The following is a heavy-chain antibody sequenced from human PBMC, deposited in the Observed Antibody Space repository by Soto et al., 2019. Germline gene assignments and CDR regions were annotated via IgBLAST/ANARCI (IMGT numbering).Heavy chain of an antibody. J-gene: IGHJ6*02. D-gene: IGHD3-10*01. CDR3: ARNLDYYYGPGSGNGHGF. CDR1: GYTFTAYY. Sequence: QVQLVQSGAEVKEPGDSVRVSCEASGYTFTAYYIHWVRQAPGQGLEWMGWINPKFGDTTYAQDFQGRVSMTRDMSISTVYMELSMLTSDDTAIYYCARNLDYYYGPGSGNGHGFWGQGTTVTVFS. V-gene: IGHV1-2*02. CDR2: INPKFGDT.